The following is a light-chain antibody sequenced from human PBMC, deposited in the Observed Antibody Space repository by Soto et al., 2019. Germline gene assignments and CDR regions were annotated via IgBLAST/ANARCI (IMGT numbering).Light chain of an antibody. CDR1: ISDVGGSKF. V-gene: IGLV2-8*01. CDR3: SSYAGSNNFVL. Sequence: QSALTQPPSASGSPGQSVTISCTGTISDVGGSKFVSWYQQHPGKAPKLTIYEVTKRPSGVPDRFSGSKSGNTASLPVSGLQAEDEADYYCSSYAGSNNFVLFGGGTKLTVL. CDR2: EVT. J-gene: IGLJ2*01.